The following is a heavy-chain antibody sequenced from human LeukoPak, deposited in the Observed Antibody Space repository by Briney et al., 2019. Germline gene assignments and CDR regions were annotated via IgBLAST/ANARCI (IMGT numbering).Heavy chain of an antibody. V-gene: IGHV4-30-4*08. CDR3: ARAYSGSGDWLY. Sequence: SETLSLTCTVSGGSISSGDYYWSWIRQPPGKGLEWIGYIYYSGSTYYNPSLKSRVTISVDTSKNQFSLKLSSVTAADTAVYYCARAYSGSGDWLYWGQGTLVTVSS. CDR1: GGSISSGDYY. CDR2: IYYSGST. D-gene: IGHD1-26*01. J-gene: IGHJ4*02.